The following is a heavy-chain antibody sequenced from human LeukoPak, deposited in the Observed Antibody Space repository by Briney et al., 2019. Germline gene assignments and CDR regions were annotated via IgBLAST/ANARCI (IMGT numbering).Heavy chain of an antibody. Sequence: GGSLRLSCAASGFNFANHAMSWVRQAAGKGLEWVSAISGGGDITYYADSVKGRFTISRDNSKDTLFLQMHSLRPGDTAVYYCVREDTPATANYWGQGTLVTISS. V-gene: IGHV3-23*01. D-gene: IGHD2-21*02. CDR3: VREDTPATANY. J-gene: IGHJ4*02. CDR1: GFNFANHA. CDR2: ISGGGDIT.